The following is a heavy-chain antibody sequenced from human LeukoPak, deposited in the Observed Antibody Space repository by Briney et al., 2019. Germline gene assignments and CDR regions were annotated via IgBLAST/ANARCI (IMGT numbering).Heavy chain of an antibody. J-gene: IGHJ6*02. V-gene: IGHV3-21*01. CDR3: AKGGYNWNDVSPYYYYYGMDV. Sequence: GGSLRLSCAASGFTFSSYSMNWVRQAPGKGLEWVSSISSSSSYIYYADSVKGRFTISRDNAKNSLYLQMNSLRAEDTAVYYCAKGGYNWNDVSPYYYYYGMDVWGQGTTVTVSS. CDR2: ISSSSSYI. CDR1: GFTFSSYS. D-gene: IGHD1-1*01.